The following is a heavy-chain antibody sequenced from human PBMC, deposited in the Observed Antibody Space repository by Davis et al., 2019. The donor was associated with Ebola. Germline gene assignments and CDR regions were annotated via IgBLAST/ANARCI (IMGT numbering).Heavy chain of an antibody. D-gene: IGHD2-15*01. CDR1: GFTFSSYS. V-gene: IGHV3-21*01. CDR2: ISSSSSYI. J-gene: IGHJ4*02. CDR3: AREEDIVVVVAATQGPFDY. Sequence: GESLKISCAASGFTFSSYSMNWVRQAPGKGLEWVSSISSSSSYIYYADSVKGRFTISRDNAKNSLYLQMNSLRPEDTAVYYCAREEDIVVVVAATQGPFDYWGQGTLVTVSS.